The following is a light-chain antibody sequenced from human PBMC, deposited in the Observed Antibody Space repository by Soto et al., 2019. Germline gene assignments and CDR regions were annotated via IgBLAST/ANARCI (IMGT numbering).Light chain of an antibody. J-gene: IGKJ4*01. CDR3: QQHINRLS. Sequence: EIVLTQSPATLSLSPGERATLSCRASQSVSNYLAWYQQKPGQAPRLLIHDASTRAPGIPARFSGSGSGTDFTLTITTLEPEDFAVYYCQQHINRLSFVGGTQVQIK. V-gene: IGKV3-11*01. CDR2: DAS. CDR1: QSVSNY.